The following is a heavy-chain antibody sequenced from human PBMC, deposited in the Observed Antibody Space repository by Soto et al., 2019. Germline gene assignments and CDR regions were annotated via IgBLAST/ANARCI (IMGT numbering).Heavy chain of an antibody. J-gene: IGHJ4*02. Sequence: GASVKVSCKASGYTFTGYYVHWVRQAPGQGLEWMGWINPNSGGTNYAQKFQGWVTMTRDTSISTAYMELSRLRSDDTAVYYCARVYQGNSFDYWGQGTLVTVSS. CDR2: INPNSGGT. CDR1: GYTFTGYY. V-gene: IGHV1-2*04. D-gene: IGHD2-2*01. CDR3: ARVYQGNSFDY.